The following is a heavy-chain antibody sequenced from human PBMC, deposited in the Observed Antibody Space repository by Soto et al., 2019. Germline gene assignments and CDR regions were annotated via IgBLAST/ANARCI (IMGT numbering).Heavy chain of an antibody. Sequence: EVQLLESGGGLVQPGGSLRLSCAASGFTFSSYWMHWVRQAPGKGLVWVSRIKSDGSSTSYADSVKGRFTISRDDAKNTLYLQMNSLRAEDTAVYYCSRGGIAVAGYYYYGMDVWGQGTTVTVSS. CDR1: GFTFSSYW. CDR2: IKSDGSST. CDR3: SRGGIAVAGYYYYGMDV. V-gene: IGHV3-74*01. J-gene: IGHJ6*02. D-gene: IGHD6-19*01.